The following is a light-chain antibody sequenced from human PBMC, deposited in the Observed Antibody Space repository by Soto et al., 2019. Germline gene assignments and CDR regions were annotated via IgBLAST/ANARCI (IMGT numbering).Light chain of an antibody. CDR3: QQRSNWPPVT. J-gene: IGKJ1*01. CDR2: GAS. Sequence: DIQMTQSPSAMSASVGYRFTITCRASQAISHYLAWFHQRPGKVPKRLXYGASTLQSGVPSRFSGSGSGTEFTLSISSLEPEDVAVYYCQQRSNWPPVTFGQGTKVDIK. V-gene: IGKV1-17*03. CDR1: QAISHY.